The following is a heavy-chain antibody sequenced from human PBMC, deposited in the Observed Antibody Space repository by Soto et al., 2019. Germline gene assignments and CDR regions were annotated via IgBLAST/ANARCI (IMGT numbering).Heavy chain of an antibody. CDR2: MNPNSGNT. Sequence: QVQLVQSGAEVKKPGASVKVSCKASGYTFTSYDINWVRQATGQGLEWMGWMNPNSGNTGYAQKFQSRVTMTRNTSISTAYMERRSLRSEDTAVYYCARWPDGYYYYCMDVWGQGTTVTVSS. CDR1: GYTFTSYD. CDR3: ARWPDGYYYYCMDV. V-gene: IGHV1-8*01. J-gene: IGHJ6*02.